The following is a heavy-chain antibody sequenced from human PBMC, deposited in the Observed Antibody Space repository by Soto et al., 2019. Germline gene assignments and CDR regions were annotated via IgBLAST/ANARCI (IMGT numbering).Heavy chain of an antibody. CDR1: GGSFSGYY. J-gene: IGHJ4*02. Sequence: EPLSLTCAVYGGSFSGYYWSWIRQPPGKGLEWIGEINHRGSTNYNPSLKSRVTISVDTSKNQFSLKLSSVTAADTAVYYCARALPNYYGSGSYLGRRSYFDYWGQGTLVTVSS. D-gene: IGHD3-10*01. V-gene: IGHV4-34*01. CDR2: INHRGST. CDR3: ARALPNYYGSGSYLGRRSYFDY.